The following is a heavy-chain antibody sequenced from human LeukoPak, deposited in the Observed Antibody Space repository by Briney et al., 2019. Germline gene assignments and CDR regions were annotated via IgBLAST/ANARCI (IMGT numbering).Heavy chain of an antibody. CDR2: MYPGDSDT. D-gene: IGHD6-13*01. CDR3: ARRASTSWYFDS. J-gene: IGHJ4*02. V-gene: IGHV5-51*01. CDR1: GYSFTSYW. Sequence: GESLQISCKGSGYSFTSYWIGWVRQMPGEGLEWMGIMYPGDSDTRYSPSFQGQVTISADKSISIVFLQWSSLKASDTAMYYCARRASTSWYFDSWGQGTLVTVSS.